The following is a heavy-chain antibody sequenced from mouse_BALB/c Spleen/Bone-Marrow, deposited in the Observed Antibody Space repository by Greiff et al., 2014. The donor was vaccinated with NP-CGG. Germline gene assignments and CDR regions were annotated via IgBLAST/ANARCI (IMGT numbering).Heavy chain of an antibody. CDR3: ARDYGSSYVAY. CDR2: INPNNGDT. D-gene: IGHD1-1*01. J-gene: IGHJ3*01. Sequence: VKQSHGKSLEWIGDINPNNGDTFYNQKFKGKATLTVDKSSSTAYMQLNSLTSEDSAVYYCARDYGSSYVAYWGQGTLATVSA. V-gene: IGHV1-18*01.